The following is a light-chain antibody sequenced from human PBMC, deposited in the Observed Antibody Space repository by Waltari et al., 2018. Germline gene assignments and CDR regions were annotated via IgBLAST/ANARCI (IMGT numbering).Light chain of an antibody. J-gene: IGKJ1*01. CDR2: GAS. CDR3: QHYVRLPAT. CDR1: QSVSRAV. V-gene: IGKV3-20*01. Sequence: EIVLTQSPGSLSSSPGERVTLSCRASQSVSRAVAWYQQKPGQPPRLLIFGASNRATGIPDRFSGSGSGTDFSLTISRLGPEDFAVYYCQHYVRLPATFGQGTKVEIK.